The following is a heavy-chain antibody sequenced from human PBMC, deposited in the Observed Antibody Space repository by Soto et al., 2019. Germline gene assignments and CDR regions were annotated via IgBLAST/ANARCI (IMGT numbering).Heavy chain of an antibody. J-gene: IGHJ4*02. Sequence: SETLSLTCTVSGGSISSGDYYWSWIRQSPGKGLEWIGYIYYSGTTYYNPSLKSRLSISVDKSKNQFSLKLSSVTAADTAVYYCARDPGIAAAGPYFDYWGQGTLVTVSS. CDR2: IYYSGTT. V-gene: IGHV4-30-4*01. D-gene: IGHD6-13*01. CDR3: ARDPGIAAAGPYFDY. CDR1: GGSISSGDYY.